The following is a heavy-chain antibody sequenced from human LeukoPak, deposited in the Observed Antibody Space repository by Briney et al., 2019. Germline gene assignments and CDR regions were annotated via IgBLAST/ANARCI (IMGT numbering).Heavy chain of an antibody. J-gene: IGHJ4*02. V-gene: IGHV4-4*07. D-gene: IGHD1-26*01. CDR3: ARVIYRYSGSYSPHYFDY. Sequence: PSETLSLTCTVSGGSISSYYWSWIRQPAGKGLEWIGRIYTNGSTNYNPFLKSRVTMSVDTSKNQFSLKLSSVTAADTAVYYCARVIYRYSGSYSPHYFDYWGQGTLVTVSS. CDR1: GGSISSYY. CDR2: IYTNGST.